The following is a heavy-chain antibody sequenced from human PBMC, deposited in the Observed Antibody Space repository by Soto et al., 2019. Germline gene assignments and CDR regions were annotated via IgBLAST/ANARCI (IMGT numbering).Heavy chain of an antibody. CDR3: AKRPRALLTFDY. CDR1: GFIFSNYV. CDR2: ISDSGGTS. V-gene: IGHV3-23*04. Sequence: EVQLVDSGGGLVQPGGSLRLSWEASGFIFSNYVMSWVRRAPGKGLEWVSSISDSGGTSYYADSVKGRFTISRDNSKNTLYLQMNSLRAEDTAIYYCAKRPRALLTFDYWGQGTLVTVSS. J-gene: IGHJ4*02. D-gene: IGHD1-26*01.